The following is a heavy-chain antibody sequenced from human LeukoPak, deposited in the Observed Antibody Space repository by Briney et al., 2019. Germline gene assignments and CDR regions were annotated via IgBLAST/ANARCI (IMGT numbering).Heavy chain of an antibody. J-gene: IGHJ4*02. CDR1: GFTFSSYA. V-gene: IGHV3-23*01. CDR3: AKKAYPWYFDY. CDR2: FGVSGGST. Sequence: PGGSLRLSCAASGFTFSSYAMSWVRQAPGKGLEWVSSFGVSGGSTDYADSVKGRFTISRDNSKNTLCLQMNSLRAEDTAVYYCAKKAYPWYFDYWGQGTLVTVSS.